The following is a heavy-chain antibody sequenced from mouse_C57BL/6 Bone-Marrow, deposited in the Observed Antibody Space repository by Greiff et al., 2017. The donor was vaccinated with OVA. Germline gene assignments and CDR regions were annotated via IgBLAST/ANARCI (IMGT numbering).Heavy chain of an antibody. V-gene: IGHV1-7*01. D-gene: IGHD1-1*01. CDR2: INPSSGYT. J-gene: IGHJ1*03. Sequence: VQLQQSGAELAKPGASVKLSCKASGYTFTSYWMHWVKQRPGQGLEWIGYINPSSGYTKYNQKFKDKATLTADKSSSTAYMELRSLTSEDSAVYFCARGDYYGSSYWYFDVWGTGTTVTVSS. CDR3: ARGDYYGSSYWYFDV. CDR1: GYTFTSYW.